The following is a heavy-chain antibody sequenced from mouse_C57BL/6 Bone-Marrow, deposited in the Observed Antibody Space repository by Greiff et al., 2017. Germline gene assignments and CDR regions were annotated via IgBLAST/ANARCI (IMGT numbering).Heavy chain of an antibody. J-gene: IGHJ2*01. Sequence: VRLQQSGAELVRPGASVKLSCTASGFNIKDDYMHWVKQRPEQGLEWIGWIDPENGDTEYASKFQGKATITADTSSNTAYLQLSSLTSEDTAVYYCTRVFFDYWGQGTTLTVSS. CDR1: GFNIKDDY. CDR2: IDPENGDT. V-gene: IGHV14-4*01. CDR3: TRVFFDY.